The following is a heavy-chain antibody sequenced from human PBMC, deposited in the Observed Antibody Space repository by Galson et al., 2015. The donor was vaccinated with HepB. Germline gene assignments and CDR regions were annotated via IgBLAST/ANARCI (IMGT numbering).Heavy chain of an antibody. CDR3: AKRRGGSYYDAFDI. V-gene: IGHV3-23*01. CDR2: ISVSGGST. CDR1: GFTFSSYA. Sequence: SLRLSCAASGFTFSSYAMSWVRQAPGKGLEWVSAISVSGGSTYYADSVKGRFTVSRDNFKNTLYLQMNSLRAEDTALYYCAKRRGGSYYDAFDIWGQGTMVTVSS. J-gene: IGHJ3*02. D-gene: IGHD1-26*01.